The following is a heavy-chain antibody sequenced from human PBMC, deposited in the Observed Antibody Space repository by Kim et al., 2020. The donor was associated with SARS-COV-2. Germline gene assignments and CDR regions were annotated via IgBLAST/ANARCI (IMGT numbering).Heavy chain of an antibody. D-gene: IGHD3-9*01. Sequence: YNPSLKSRVTISVDTSKNQFSLKLGSVTAADTAVYYCARAYFDWLFPFDYWGQGTLVTVSS. J-gene: IGHJ4*02. V-gene: IGHV4-39*01. CDR3: ARAYFDWLFPFDY.